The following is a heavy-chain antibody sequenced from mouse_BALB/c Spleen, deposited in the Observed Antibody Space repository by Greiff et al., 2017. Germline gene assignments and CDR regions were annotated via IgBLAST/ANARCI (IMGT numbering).Heavy chain of an antibody. D-gene: IGHD2-1*01. CDR1: GFNIKDTY. J-gene: IGHJ3*01. Sequence: VQLKESGAELVKPGASVKLSCTASGFNIKDTYMHWVKQRPEQGLEWIGRIDPANGNTKYDPKFQGKATITADTSSNTAYLQLSSLTSEDTAVYYCALYYGNSWFAYWGQGTLVTVSA. CDR3: ALYYGNSWFAY. CDR2: IDPANGNT. V-gene: IGHV14-3*02.